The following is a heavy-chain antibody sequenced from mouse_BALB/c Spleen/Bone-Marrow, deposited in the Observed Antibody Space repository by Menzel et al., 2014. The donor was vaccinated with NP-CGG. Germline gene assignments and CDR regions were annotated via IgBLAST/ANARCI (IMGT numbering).Heavy chain of an antibody. V-gene: IGHV1-4*01. CDR1: GYTFTSYT. D-gene: IGHD2-2*01. CDR2: INPSSGYT. Sequence: VKLMESGAELGRPGASVKVSCKASGYTFTSYTIHWVKQRPGQGLEWIGYINPSSGYTYYNQKFKDKATLTADKSSSTAYMQLNSLTSDDSAVYYCVRYGYERDYWGQGTTLTVSS. J-gene: IGHJ2*01. CDR3: VRYGYERDY.